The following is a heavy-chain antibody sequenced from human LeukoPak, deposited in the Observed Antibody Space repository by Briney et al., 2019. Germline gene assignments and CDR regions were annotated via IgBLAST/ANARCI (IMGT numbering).Heavy chain of an antibody. V-gene: IGHV1-69*06. D-gene: IGHD6-19*01. J-gene: IGHJ5*02. CDR3: ARAPGSAWYGNWFDP. Sequence: SVKVSCKASGDTFSSYAITWVRQAPGHGLEWMGGIIPVFGSPNYAQKFQGRVTTTADKSTSTAYMELNSLRSDDTAVYYCARAPGSAWYGNWFDPWGQGTLVTVSS. CDR2: IIPVFGSP. CDR1: GDTFSSYA.